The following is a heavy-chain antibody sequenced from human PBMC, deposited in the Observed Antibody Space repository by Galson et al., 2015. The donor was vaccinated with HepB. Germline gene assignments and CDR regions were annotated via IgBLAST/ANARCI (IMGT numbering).Heavy chain of an antibody. D-gene: IGHD1-26*01. CDR1: GFTFSSFW. CDR3: VRAPGGNYSY. V-gene: IGHV3-7*03. Sequence: SLRLSCAASGFTFSSFWMHWVRQAPGKGLEWVANINQDGSQKYFVDSVKGRFTISRDNAKNSLFLQMNSLRAEDTAVYYCVRAPGGNYSYWGQVILVTVSS. CDR2: INQDGSQK. J-gene: IGHJ4*02.